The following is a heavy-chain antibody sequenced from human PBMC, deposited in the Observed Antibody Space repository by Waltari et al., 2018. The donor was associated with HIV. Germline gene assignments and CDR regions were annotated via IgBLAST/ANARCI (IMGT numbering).Heavy chain of an antibody. V-gene: IGHV3-49*02. CDR3: FRDSLPKCAAGSCYRK. CDR2: VRSHSSGGTT. D-gene: IGHD2-2*01. CDR1: GSQFHLSA. J-gene: IGHJ1*01. Sequence: EVRLEEMGGGVVHTGASLRLTCLTPGSQFHLSARTWIRQHRGTAPQWVGFVRSHSSGGTTKYAAPVSGRFIISRDDSQSAVFLDMASLQTEDTGVYYCFRDSLPKCAAGSCYRKWGQGT.